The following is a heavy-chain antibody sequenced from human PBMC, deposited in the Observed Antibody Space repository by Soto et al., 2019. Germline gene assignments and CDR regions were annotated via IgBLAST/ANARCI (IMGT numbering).Heavy chain of an antibody. Sequence: PGGSLRLSCAASGFTFSTYAMSWVRQAPGNGLEWVSSISATGRSTYYADSVKDRFTISRDNSKNTLYLQMNSLRAEDTAVYYCAANRGYNYYYGMDVWGQGTTVTVSS. CDR2: ISATGRST. J-gene: IGHJ6*02. CDR1: GFTFSTYA. CDR3: AANRGYNYYYGMDV. V-gene: IGHV3-23*01. D-gene: IGHD3-22*01.